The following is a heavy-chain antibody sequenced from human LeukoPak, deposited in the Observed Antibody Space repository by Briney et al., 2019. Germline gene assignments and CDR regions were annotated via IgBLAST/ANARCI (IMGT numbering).Heavy chain of an antibody. CDR1: GFSFTDYP. CDR3: ATGQRYAFDY. D-gene: IGHD3-9*01. V-gene: IGHV3-48*02. Sequence: AGGSLRLSCATTGFSFTDYPRNWVRQAPGKGLEWISNIRTTAEGAKYAYYADSVKGRVTISRDDGKNTLYLHMNSLRDDDTAVYYCATGQRYAFDYWGQGILVTVSS. CDR2: IRTTAEGAKYA. J-gene: IGHJ4*02.